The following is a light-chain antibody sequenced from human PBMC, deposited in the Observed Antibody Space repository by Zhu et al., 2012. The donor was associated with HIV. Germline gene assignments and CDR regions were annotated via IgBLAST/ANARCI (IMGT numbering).Light chain of an antibody. V-gene: IGKV3-20*01. CDR2: DTS. J-gene: IGKJ2*01. Sequence: EIVLTQSPGTLSLSPGQRATLSCRASQSMTSNYLAWYQHRPGQAPRLLIYDTSIRVPGIPDRFSGRGSGTDFTLTINRLEPEDFAVYYCQQYGSSPDTFGQGTKLEIK. CDR3: QQYGSSPDT. CDR1: QSMTSNY.